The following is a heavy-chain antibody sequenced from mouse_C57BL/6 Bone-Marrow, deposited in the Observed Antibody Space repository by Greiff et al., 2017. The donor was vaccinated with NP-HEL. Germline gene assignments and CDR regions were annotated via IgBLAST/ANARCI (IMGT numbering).Heavy chain of an antibody. CDR1: GYTFTDYY. D-gene: IGHD2-4*01. J-gene: IGHJ4*01. Sequence: QVQLQQSGPELVKPGASVKISCKASGYTFTDYYINWVKQRPGQGLEWIGWIFPGSGSTYYNEKFKGKATLTVDKSSSTAYMLLSSLTSDDSAVYFCAREEVFYYDYDGNAMDYGGQGTSVTVSS. V-gene: IGHV1-75*01. CDR2: IFPGSGST. CDR3: AREEVFYYDYDGNAMDY.